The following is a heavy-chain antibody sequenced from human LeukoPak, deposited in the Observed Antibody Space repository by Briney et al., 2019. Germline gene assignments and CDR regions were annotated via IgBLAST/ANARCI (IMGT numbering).Heavy chain of an antibody. V-gene: IGHV3-66*01. CDR3: ARGASRHFDY. D-gene: IGHD2-2*01. CDR2: IYSGGST. Sequence: GSLRLSCAASGFIVSINYMNWVRQAPGKGLEWVSVIYSGGSTYYADSVKGRFTISRDNSKNTMYLQMNSLRAEDTAVYFCARGASRHFDYWGQGTLVTVSS. CDR1: GFIVSINY. J-gene: IGHJ4*02.